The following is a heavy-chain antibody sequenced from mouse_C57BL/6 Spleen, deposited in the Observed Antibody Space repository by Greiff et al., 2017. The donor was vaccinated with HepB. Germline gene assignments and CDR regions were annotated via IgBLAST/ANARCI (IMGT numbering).Heavy chain of an antibody. CDR1: GYTFTSYW. D-gene: IGHD2-4*01. Sequence: QVQLQQPGAELVMPGASVKLSCKASGYTFTSYWMHWVKQRPGQGLEWIGEIDPSDSYTNYNQKFKGKSTLTVDKSSSTAYMQLRSLTSEDSAVYYCARGDYDRNWYFDVWGTGTTVTVSS. V-gene: IGHV1-69*01. J-gene: IGHJ1*03. CDR3: ARGDYDRNWYFDV. CDR2: IDPSDSYT.